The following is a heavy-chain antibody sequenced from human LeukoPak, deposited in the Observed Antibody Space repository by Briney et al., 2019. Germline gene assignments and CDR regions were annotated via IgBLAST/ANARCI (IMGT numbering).Heavy chain of an antibody. Sequence: EASVKVSCKASGGTFSSYAISWLRQAPGQGLEWMGRIIPIFGTANYAQKFQGRVTITTDESTSTAYMELSSLRSEDTAVYYCARAAYYYGSGNWYFDLWGRGTLVTVSS. V-gene: IGHV1-69*05. CDR1: GGTFSSYA. CDR3: ARAAYYYGSGNWYFDL. J-gene: IGHJ2*01. D-gene: IGHD3-10*01. CDR2: IIPIFGTA.